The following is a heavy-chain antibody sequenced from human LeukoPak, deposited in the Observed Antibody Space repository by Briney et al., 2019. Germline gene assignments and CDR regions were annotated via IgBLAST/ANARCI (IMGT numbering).Heavy chain of an antibody. J-gene: IGHJ6*03. CDR3: ARDFSAGTTDRDYYYYYMDV. CDR1: GGTFSSYA. V-gene: IGHV1-69*05. CDR2: IIPIFGTA. D-gene: IGHD1-7*01. Sequence: ASVKVSCKASGGTFSSYAISWVRQAPGQGLEWMGGIIPIFGTANYAQKFQGRVTITTDESTSTAYMELSSLRSEDTAVYYCARDFSAGTTDRDYYYYYMDVWGKGTTVTVSS.